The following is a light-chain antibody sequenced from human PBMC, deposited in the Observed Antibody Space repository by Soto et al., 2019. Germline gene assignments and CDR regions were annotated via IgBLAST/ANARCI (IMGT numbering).Light chain of an antibody. Sequence: EIVMTQSPATLSVSPGERATLSCRASQSISNDLAWYQQKSGQAPRLLIYGASSRATGIPDRFSGSGSGTDFTLTISRLEPEDFAVYYCQQYGSSPITFGQGTLLEI. CDR3: QQYGSSPIT. CDR2: GAS. J-gene: IGKJ5*01. CDR1: QSISND. V-gene: IGKV3-20*01.